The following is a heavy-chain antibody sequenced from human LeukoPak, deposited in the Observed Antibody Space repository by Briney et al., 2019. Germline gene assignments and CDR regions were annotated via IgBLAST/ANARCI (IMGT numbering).Heavy chain of an antibody. CDR1: GGSISSYY. D-gene: IGHD6-13*01. CDR3: ATFHSSSWYLDY. J-gene: IGHJ4*02. CDR2: IYYSGST. Sequence: SETLSLTCTVSGGSISSYYWSWIRQPPGKGLEWIGYIYYSGSTNYNPSLKSRVTISVDTSKNQFSLKLSSVTAVDTAVYYCATFHSSSWYLDYWGQGTLVTVSS. V-gene: IGHV4-59*01.